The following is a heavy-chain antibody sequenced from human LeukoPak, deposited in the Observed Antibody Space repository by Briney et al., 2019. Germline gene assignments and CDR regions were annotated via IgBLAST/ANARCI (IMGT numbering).Heavy chain of an antibody. Sequence: GGSLRLSCAASGFTFSTYWMNWVRQAPGKGLEWVANIKQDASEIYYVDSVKGRFTISRDFSKNTVFLHMNSLRAEDTAMYYCARGDDSGYYDYFDYWGQGALVTVSS. CDR1: GFTFSTYW. CDR2: IKQDASEI. J-gene: IGHJ4*02. D-gene: IGHD3-22*01. V-gene: IGHV3-7*03. CDR3: ARGDDSGYYDYFDY.